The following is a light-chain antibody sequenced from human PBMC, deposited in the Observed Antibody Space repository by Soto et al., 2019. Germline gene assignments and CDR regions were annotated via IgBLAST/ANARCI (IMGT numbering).Light chain of an antibody. V-gene: IGLV1-40*01. J-gene: IGLJ2*01. Sequence: QSVLTQPPSVSGAPGQRVTISCTGSTSTIGAGYDVHWYQQFPGTAPKLLIYGNNNRPSGVPDRFSGSKSGTSASLAITGLQAEDEAEYYCQSYDNSLSAYVIFGGGTKLTVL. CDR2: GNN. CDR1: TSTIGAGYD. CDR3: QSYDNSLSAYVI.